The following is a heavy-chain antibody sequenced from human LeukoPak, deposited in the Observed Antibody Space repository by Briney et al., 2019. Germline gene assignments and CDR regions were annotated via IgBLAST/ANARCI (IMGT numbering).Heavy chain of an antibody. Sequence: PGGSLRLSCAASGFTFSSYGMSWVRQARGKGLEWVSAISGSGGSTYHADSVKGRFTISRDHSKNTLYLQMNSLRAEDTAVYYCAKLLYYYDSSQPYWGQGTLVTVSS. CDR1: GFTFSSYG. CDR3: AKLLYYYDSSQPY. CDR2: ISGSGGST. D-gene: IGHD3-22*01. V-gene: IGHV3-23*01. J-gene: IGHJ4*02.